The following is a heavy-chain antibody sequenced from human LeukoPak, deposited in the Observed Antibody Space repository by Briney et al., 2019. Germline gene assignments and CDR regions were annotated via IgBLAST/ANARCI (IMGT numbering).Heavy chain of an antibody. D-gene: IGHD6-19*01. CDR1: GFTFSSYA. J-gene: IGHJ2*01. Sequence: GGSLRLSCSASGFTFSSYAMHWVRQAPGKGLEYVSAISSNGGSTYYADSVKGRFTISRDNSKNTLYLQMNSLRVADTAVYYCARDLAAVAGPHWYFDLWGRGTLVTVSS. CDR3: ARDLAAVAGPHWYFDL. CDR2: ISSNGGST. V-gene: IGHV3-64*04.